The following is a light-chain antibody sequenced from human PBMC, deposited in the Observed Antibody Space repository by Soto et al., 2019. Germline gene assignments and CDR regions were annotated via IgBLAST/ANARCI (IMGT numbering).Light chain of an antibody. V-gene: IGKV3-20*01. J-gene: IGKJ1*01. Sequence: EIVLTQSPGTLTLSPGERDTLSCRASQSVSSNYLAWYQQKPGQAPRLLIYAASSRATGIPDRFSGSGSGTDFTLTISSLQAEDVAVYYCQQYYSTPWTFGQGTKVDIK. CDR3: QQYYSTPWT. CDR2: AAS. CDR1: QSVSSNY.